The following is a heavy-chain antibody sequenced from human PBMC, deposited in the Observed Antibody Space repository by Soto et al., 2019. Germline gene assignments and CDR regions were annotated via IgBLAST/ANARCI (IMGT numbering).Heavy chain of an antibody. CDR1: GGTFSSYA. D-gene: IGHD5-18*01. CDR3: ARAITVDTAMVPVFDY. J-gene: IGHJ4*02. Sequence: QVQLVQSGAEVKKPGSSVKVSCKASGGTFSSYAISWVRQAPGQGLEWMGGIIPIFGTANYAQKFQGRVTITADESTSTADMELSSLRSEDTAVYYCARAITVDTAMVPVFDYWGQGTLVTVSS. V-gene: IGHV1-69*12. CDR2: IIPIFGTA.